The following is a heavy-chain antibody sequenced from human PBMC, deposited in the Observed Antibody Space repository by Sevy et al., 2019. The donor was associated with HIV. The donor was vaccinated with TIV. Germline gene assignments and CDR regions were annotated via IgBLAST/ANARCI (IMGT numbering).Heavy chain of an antibody. J-gene: IGHJ4*02. CDR1: GFTFSNYA. D-gene: IGHD2-2*01. Sequence: GGSLRLSCAASGFTFSNYAMSWFRQAPGKGLEWVSCISASGGSTYYADSVKGRFTISRDNSKNTLYLQMNSLRAEDTAVYYCAKDQRGYCSSTSCYVYDYWGQRTLVTVSS. V-gene: IGHV3-23*01. CDR2: ISASGGST. CDR3: AKDQRGYCSSTSCYVYDY.